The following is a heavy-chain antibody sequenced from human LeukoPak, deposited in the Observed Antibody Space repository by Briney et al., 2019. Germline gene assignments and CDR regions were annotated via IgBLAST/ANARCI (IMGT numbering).Heavy chain of an antibody. J-gene: IGHJ4*02. CDR3: ARGGLTTASFDY. CDR2: IIPIFGTA. CDR1: GCTFSSYA. D-gene: IGHD4-11*01. V-gene: IGHV1-69*13. Sequence: SVKVSCKPSGCTFSSYAISWVRQAPGQGLEWMGGIIPIFGTANYAQRFQGRVTITADESTSTAYMELSSLRSEDTAVYYCARGGLTTASFDYWGQGTLVTVSS.